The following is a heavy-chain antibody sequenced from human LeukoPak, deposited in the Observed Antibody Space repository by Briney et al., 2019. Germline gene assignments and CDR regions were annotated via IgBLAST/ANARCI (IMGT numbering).Heavy chain of an antibody. CDR2: IGTIISTT. Sequence: PGGSLRLSCAASGFTFRTYEMNWGRQAPGRGLEWVSYIGTIISTTYYADSVKGRFTVSRDDATSSLYLQMSSLRAEDTAVYYCARTVYDQRGQRLIPGFDYWGQGALATVSS. V-gene: IGHV3-48*03. D-gene: IGHD6-25*01. CDR3: ARTVYDQRGQRLIPGFDY. CDR1: GFTFRTYE. J-gene: IGHJ4*02.